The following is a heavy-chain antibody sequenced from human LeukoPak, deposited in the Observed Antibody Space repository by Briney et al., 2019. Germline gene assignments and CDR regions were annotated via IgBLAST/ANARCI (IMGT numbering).Heavy chain of an antibody. Sequence: GGSLRLSCAASGFTVSSNYMSWVRQAPGKGLEWVSVIYSGGSTYYADSVKGRFTISRDNSKNTLYLQMNSLRAEDTAVYYCAKDRGNIVATPFDYWGQGTLVTVSS. CDR2: IYSGGST. CDR3: AKDRGNIVATPFDY. V-gene: IGHV3-66*01. CDR1: GFTVSSNY. D-gene: IGHD5-12*01. J-gene: IGHJ4*02.